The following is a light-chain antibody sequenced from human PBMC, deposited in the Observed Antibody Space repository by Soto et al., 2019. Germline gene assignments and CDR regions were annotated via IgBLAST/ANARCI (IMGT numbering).Light chain of an antibody. V-gene: IGLV1-44*01. CDR2: SNN. CDR3: AAWDDSLKGV. Sequence: QSVLTQPPSASGTPGQRVTISCSGSSSNIGSNTVNWYQQFPGTAPKLLIYSNNQRPSEVPDRYSGSKSGTSASLAISGLQSEHEADYYCAAWDDSLKGVFGGGSKVTVL. J-gene: IGLJ2*01. CDR1: SSNIGSNT.